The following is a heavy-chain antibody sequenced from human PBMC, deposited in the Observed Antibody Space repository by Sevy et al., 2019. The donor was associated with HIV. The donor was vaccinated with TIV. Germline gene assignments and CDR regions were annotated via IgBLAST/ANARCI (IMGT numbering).Heavy chain of an antibody. CDR1: GFTFSSYP. CDR3: AKDAAAQHYFDTVRIRQGIF. D-gene: IGHD3-22*01. Sequence: GGSLRLSCAVSGFTFSSYPIYWVRQAPGKGLEWVALISYDGDTKYYAASVKGRFTISRDNSKNTLSLQMNSLRPEDTAMYFCAKDAAAQHYFDTVRIRQGIFWGQGTLVTVSS. V-gene: IGHV3-30*18. J-gene: IGHJ4*02. CDR2: ISYDGDTK.